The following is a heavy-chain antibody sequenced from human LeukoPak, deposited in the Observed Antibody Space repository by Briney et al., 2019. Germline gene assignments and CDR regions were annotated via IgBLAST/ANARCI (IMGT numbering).Heavy chain of an antibody. CDR1: GFTFSNAW. Sequence: GGSLRLSCAASGFTFSNAWMSWVRQAPGKGLEWVGRIKSKTDGGTTDYAAPVTGRFTISRDDSKNTLYLQMNSLKTEDTAVYYCTTVLPSGGVHDYWGQGTLVTVSS. V-gene: IGHV3-15*01. CDR2: IKSKTDGGTT. J-gene: IGHJ4*02. D-gene: IGHD2-8*02. CDR3: TTVLPSGGVHDY.